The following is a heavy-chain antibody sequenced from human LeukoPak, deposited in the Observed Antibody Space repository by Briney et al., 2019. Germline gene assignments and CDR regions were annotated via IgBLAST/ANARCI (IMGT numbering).Heavy chain of an antibody. CDR2: ISSSSSYI. D-gene: IGHD1-26*01. CDR1: GFTFSSYS. V-gene: IGHV3-21*04. Sequence: GGSLRLSCAASGFTFSSYSMNLVRQAPGKGLEWVSSISSSSSYIYYADSVKGRFTISRDNSKNTLYLQMNSLRAEDTAVYYCAPAGPSTRRPYYFDYWGQGTLVTVSS. CDR3: APAGPSTRRPYYFDY. J-gene: IGHJ4*02.